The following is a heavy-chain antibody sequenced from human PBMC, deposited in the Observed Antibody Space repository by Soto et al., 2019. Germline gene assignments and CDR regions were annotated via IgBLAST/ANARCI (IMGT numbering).Heavy chain of an antibody. CDR2: INWNSGSI. Sequence: GGSLGLSCAASGFSFDDYAIHWVRQAPGKGLEWVSGINWNSGSIGYADSVKGRFTISRDNAKTSLYLQMNSLRVEDTALYYCAKDRGSGSYAANYYYYGMDVWGQGTTVTVSS. D-gene: IGHD3-10*01. J-gene: IGHJ6*02. CDR3: AKDRGSGSYAANYYYYGMDV. CDR1: GFSFDDYA. V-gene: IGHV3-9*01.